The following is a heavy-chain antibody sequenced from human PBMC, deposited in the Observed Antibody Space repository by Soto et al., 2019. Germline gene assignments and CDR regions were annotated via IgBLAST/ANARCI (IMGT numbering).Heavy chain of an antibody. CDR3: ARVTPGNNLYYFSGLDV. CDR2: ISYEGSNT. V-gene: IGHV3-30-3*01. J-gene: IGHJ6*02. Sequence: PGGSLRLSCVASGFTFYTYGIHFVRHSPFKWLQWVALISYEGSNTYYADSVRGRFTISRDNSKNTLYLQINALRPEDTGVYYCARVTPGNNLYYFSGLDVWGQGTSVTVSS. CDR1: GFTFYTYG. D-gene: IGHD1-1*01.